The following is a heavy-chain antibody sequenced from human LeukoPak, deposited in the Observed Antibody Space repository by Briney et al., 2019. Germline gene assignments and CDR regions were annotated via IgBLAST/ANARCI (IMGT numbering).Heavy chain of an antibody. V-gene: IGHV1-69*04. D-gene: IGHD6-13*01. CDR3: ARMGLAAAGRGYFDY. CDR2: IIPILGIA. Sequence: ASVKVSCKASGGTFSSYAISWVRQAPGQGLEWMGRIIPILGIANYAQKFQGRVTITADKSTSTAYMGLSSLRSEDTAVYYCARMGLAAAGRGYFDYWGQGTLVTVSS. J-gene: IGHJ4*02. CDR1: GGTFSSYA.